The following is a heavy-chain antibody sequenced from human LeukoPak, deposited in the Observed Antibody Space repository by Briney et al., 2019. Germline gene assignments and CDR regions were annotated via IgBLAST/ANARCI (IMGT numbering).Heavy chain of an antibody. J-gene: IGHJ4*02. D-gene: IGHD1-7*01. CDR3: ARIMELRIDY. Sequence: TLSLTCTVSGGSISSSSYYWSWIRQPPGKALEWLARIDWDDDKYYSTSLKTRLTISKDTSKNQVVLTMTNMDPVDTATYYCARIMELRIDYWGQGTLVTVSS. V-gene: IGHV2-70*11. CDR1: GGSISSSSYY. CDR2: IDWDDDK.